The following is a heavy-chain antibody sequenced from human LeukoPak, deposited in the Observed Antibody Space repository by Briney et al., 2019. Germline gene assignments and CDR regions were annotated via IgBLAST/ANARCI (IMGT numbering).Heavy chain of an antibody. CDR1: GGSFSGYY. Sequence: SETLSLTCAVYGGSFSGYYWSWIRQPPGKGLEWIGEINHSGSTNYNPSLKSRVTISVDTSKNQFSLKLSSVTAADTAVYYCASTSSWYPYYFDYWGQGTLVTVSS. D-gene: IGHD6-13*01. V-gene: IGHV4-34*01. J-gene: IGHJ4*02. CDR3: ASTSSWYPYYFDY. CDR2: INHSGST.